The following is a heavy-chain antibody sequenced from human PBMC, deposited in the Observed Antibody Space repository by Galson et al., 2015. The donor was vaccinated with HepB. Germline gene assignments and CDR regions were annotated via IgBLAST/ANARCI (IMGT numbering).Heavy chain of an antibody. V-gene: IGHV3-23*01. J-gene: IGHJ4*02. D-gene: IGHD2-2*02. CDR2: ISDGGST. CDR3: AKGYCSSTSCYMWGLVDY. Sequence: SLRLSCAASGFTFSSHAMSWVRQAPGKGLEWVSAISDGGSTYYADSVKGRFTISRDNSKNTLYLQMNSLRAEDTAKYYCAKGYCSSTSCYMWGLVDYWGQGTLVTVSS. CDR1: GFTFSSHA.